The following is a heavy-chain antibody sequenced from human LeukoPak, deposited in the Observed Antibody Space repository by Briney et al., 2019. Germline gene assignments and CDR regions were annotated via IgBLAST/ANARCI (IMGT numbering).Heavy chain of an antibody. CDR2: IIPILGIA. CDR1: GGTFSSCT. Sequence: SVKLSCKASGGTFSSCTIGWVRQAPGQGLEWMGRIIPILGIANYAQKFQGRLTITAAKSTSTAYLELRSLRSEDTAVYYCARQVGRGQQLVGGYFDYWGQGTLVTVSS. V-gene: IGHV1-69*02. CDR3: ARQVGRGQQLVGGYFDY. D-gene: IGHD6-13*01. J-gene: IGHJ4*02.